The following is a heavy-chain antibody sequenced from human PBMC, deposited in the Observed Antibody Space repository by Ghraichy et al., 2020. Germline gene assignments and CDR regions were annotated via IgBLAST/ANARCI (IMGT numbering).Heavy chain of an antibody. CDR3: AREDGYTYGLDY. J-gene: IGHJ4*02. CDR2: IIPILGVA. D-gene: IGHD5-18*01. V-gene: IGHV1-69*04. Sequence: SVKVSCKTSGGTFSSYGFSWVRQAPGQGLEWMGRIIPILGVANYAQKFQGRVTISADKTTSTAYMELSSLRSQDTAVYYCAREDGYTYGLDYWGQGTLVTVSS. CDR1: GGTFSSYG.